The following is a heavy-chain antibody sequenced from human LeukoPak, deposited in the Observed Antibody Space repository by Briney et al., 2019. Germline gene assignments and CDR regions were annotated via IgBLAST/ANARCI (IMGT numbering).Heavy chain of an antibody. CDR3: ARGSIVVVPAAKKYYYYYGMDV. Sequence: SETLSLTCAVYGGSFSGYYWSWIRQPPGKGLEWIGEINHSGSTNYNPSLKSRVTISADTSKNQFSLKLSSVTAADTAVYYCARGSIVVVPAAKKYYYYYGMDVWGQGTTVTVSS. V-gene: IGHV4-34*01. CDR1: GGSFSGYY. J-gene: IGHJ6*02. D-gene: IGHD2-2*01. CDR2: INHSGST.